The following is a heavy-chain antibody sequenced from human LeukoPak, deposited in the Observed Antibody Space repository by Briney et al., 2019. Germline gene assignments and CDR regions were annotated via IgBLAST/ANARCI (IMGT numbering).Heavy chain of an antibody. CDR3: ATDSFDSTVEDDAFDI. CDR1: GYTLTELS. V-gene: IGHV1-24*01. CDR2: FDPEDGET. J-gene: IGHJ3*02. D-gene: IGHD3-22*01. Sequence: ASVKVSCKVSGYTLTELSMHWVRQAPGKGLEWMGGFDPEDGETIYAQKFQGRVTMTEDTSTDTAYMELSSLRSEDTAVYYCATDSFDSTVEDDAFDIWGQGTMVTVSS.